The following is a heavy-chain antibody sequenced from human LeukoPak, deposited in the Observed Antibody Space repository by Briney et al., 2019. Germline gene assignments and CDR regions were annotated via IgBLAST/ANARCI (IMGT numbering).Heavy chain of an antibody. Sequence: SQTLSLTCAISGDSVSSNSGTWTWIRQSPSRGLEWLGRTYYRSKWYNDYAVSVKSRIAINPDTSKNQFSLKLSSVTAADTAVYYCARHYLSGSDYWGQGTLVTVSS. J-gene: IGHJ4*02. CDR1: GDSVSSNSGT. CDR2: TYYRSKWYN. CDR3: ARHYLSGSDY. V-gene: IGHV6-1*01. D-gene: IGHD1-26*01.